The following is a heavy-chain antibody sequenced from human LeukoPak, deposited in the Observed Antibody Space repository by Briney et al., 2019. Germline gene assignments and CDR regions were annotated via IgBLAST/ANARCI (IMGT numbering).Heavy chain of an antibody. Sequence: SETLSLTCTVSGGSISSYYWSWIRQPPGKGLEWIGYIYYSGSTNYNPSLKSRVTISVDTSKNQFSLKLSSVTAADTAVYYCARESAVVTGNYFDYWGQGTLVTVSS. CDR3: ARESAVVTGNYFDY. CDR1: GGSISSYY. J-gene: IGHJ4*02. V-gene: IGHV4-59*01. D-gene: IGHD3-22*01. CDR2: IYYSGST.